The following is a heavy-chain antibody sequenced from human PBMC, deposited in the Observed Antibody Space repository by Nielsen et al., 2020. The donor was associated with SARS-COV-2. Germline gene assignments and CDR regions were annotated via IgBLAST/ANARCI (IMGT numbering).Heavy chain of an antibody. J-gene: IGHJ4*02. CDR1: GYTFTSYY. CDR3: ARGGLYSSSWINY. CDR2: INPSGGST. D-gene: IGHD6-13*01. Sequence: ASVKVSCKASGYTFTSYYIHWVRQAPGQGLEWMGIINPSGGSTSYAQKFQGRLTMTRDSSTSTVYMELRSLRSGDTAMYYCARGGLYSSSWINYWGQGTVVTVSS. V-gene: IGHV1-46*01.